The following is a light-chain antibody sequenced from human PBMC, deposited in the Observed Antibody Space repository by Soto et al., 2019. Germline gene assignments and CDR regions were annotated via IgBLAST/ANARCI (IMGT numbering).Light chain of an antibody. Sequence: QSALTQPASVSGSPGQSITISCTGTSSDVGGYNYVSWYQQHPGKAPKLIIFEVNSRPSGISSRFSGSKSGNTASQTTSWHQAEGQAEYYCSLSTSRSTLVFGTGTKVTVL. CDR3: SLSTSRSTLV. CDR2: EVN. CDR1: SSDVGGYNY. V-gene: IGLV2-14*01. J-gene: IGLJ1*01.